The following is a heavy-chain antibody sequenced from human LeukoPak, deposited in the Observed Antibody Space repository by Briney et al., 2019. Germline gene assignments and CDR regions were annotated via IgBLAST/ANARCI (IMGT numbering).Heavy chain of an antibody. D-gene: IGHD1-26*01. CDR1: GYTLTELF. J-gene: IGHJ5*02. CDR2: FDPEDGET. CDR3: ATAAVGAPINT. Sequence: ASVKVSCKVSGYTLTELFMHWVGQAPGKGLEWMGGFDPEDGETIYAQKFQGRVTMTEDTSTDTAYVELSSLRSEDTAVYYCATAAVGAPINTWGQGTLVTVSS. V-gene: IGHV1-24*01.